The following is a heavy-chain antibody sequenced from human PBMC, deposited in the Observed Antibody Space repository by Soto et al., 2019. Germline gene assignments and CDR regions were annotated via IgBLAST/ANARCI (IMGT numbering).Heavy chain of an antibody. CDR2: ISSSSSTI. V-gene: IGHV3-48*02. Sequence: EVQLVESGGGLVQPGGFLRLSCAASGFTFSSYSMNWVRQAPGKGLEWVAYISSSSSTIYYADSVKGRFTISRDTAKKSLDLQMNSLRDEDTAVYYCARDLVLDARYYYDCSGSDYFDYWFQGSLVTVS. D-gene: IGHD3-22*01. CDR3: ARDLVLDARYYYDCSGSDYFDY. CDR1: GFTFSSYS. J-gene: IGHJ4*02.